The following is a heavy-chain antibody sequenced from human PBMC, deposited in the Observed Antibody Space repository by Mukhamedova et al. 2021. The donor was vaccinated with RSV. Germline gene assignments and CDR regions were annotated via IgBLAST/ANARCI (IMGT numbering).Heavy chain of an antibody. Sequence: GSTYYADSVKGRFAISRDNSKNMLDLQMNSLGVEDTAVYYCAKIYGSGGYLPDYWG. CDR2: GST. J-gene: IGHJ4*01. V-gene: IGHV3-23*01. CDR3: AKIYGSGGYLPDY. D-gene: IGHD3-10*01.